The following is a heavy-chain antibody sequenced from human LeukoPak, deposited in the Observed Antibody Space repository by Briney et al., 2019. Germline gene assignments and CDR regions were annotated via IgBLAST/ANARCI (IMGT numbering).Heavy chain of an antibody. CDR1: GYTFTSYY. CDR2: INPSGGST. Sequence: GASVKVSCKASGYTFTSYYMHWVRQAPGQGLEWMGMINPSGGSTSYAQKFQGRVTMTRDTPTSTVYMELSSLRSEDTAVYYCARDKDCGGDCYSGPSLVDYWGQGTLVTVSS. J-gene: IGHJ4*02. V-gene: IGHV1-46*01. CDR3: ARDKDCGGDCYSGPSLVDY. D-gene: IGHD2-21*02.